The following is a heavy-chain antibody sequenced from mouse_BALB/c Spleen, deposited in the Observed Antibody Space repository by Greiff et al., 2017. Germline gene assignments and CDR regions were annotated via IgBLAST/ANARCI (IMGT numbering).Heavy chain of an antibody. Sequence: EVKVVESGGGLVQPGGSRKLSCAASGFTFSSFGMHWVRQAPEKGLEWVAYISSGSSTIYYADTVKGRFTISRDNPKNTLFLQMTSLRSEDTAMYYCARDYGSSYGFDYWGQGTTLTVSS. J-gene: IGHJ2*01. CDR3: ARDYGSSYGFDY. CDR2: ISSGSSTI. D-gene: IGHD1-1*01. V-gene: IGHV5-17*02. CDR1: GFTFSSFG.